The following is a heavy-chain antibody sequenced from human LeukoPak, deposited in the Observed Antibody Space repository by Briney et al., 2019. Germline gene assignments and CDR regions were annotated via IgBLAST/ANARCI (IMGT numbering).Heavy chain of an antibody. CDR3: ARPFIETPSLGALDY. CDR2: INPDSGGT. CDR1: GYTFTDYY. J-gene: IGHJ4*02. V-gene: IGHV1-2*02. D-gene: IGHD4-23*01. Sequence: APVKVSCKASGYTFTDYYMHWVRRAPGQGLEWMGWINPDSGGTNYAQNFQGRVTMTRDTSISTAYMELSRLRSDDTAVYYCARPFIETPSLGALDYWGQGTLVTVSS.